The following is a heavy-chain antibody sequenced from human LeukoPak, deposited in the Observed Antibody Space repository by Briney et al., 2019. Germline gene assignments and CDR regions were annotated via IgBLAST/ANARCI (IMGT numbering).Heavy chain of an antibody. CDR3: ARELKHYYGSGSYPLGY. CDR2: IWYDGSNK. V-gene: IGHV3-33*01. J-gene: IGHJ4*02. D-gene: IGHD3-10*01. Sequence: GGPLRLSCAASGFTFSSYGMHWVRQAPGKGLEWVAVIWYDGSNKYYADSVKGRFTISRDNSKNTLYLQMNSLRAEDTAVYYCARELKHYYGSGSYPLGYWGQGTLVTVSS. CDR1: GFTFSSYG.